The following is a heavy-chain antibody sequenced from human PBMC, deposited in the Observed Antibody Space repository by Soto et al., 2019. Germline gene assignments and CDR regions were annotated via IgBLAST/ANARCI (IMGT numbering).Heavy chain of an antibody. J-gene: IGHJ6*02. V-gene: IGHV4-34*01. Sequence: SETLSLTCAVYGGSFSGYYWSWIRQPPGKGLEWIGEINHSGSTNYNPSPKSRVNISVDTSKNQFSLKLSSVPAADTAVYYCARTLLYCSSTSCHYYYYYGMDVWGQGTTVTVSS. CDR2: INHSGST. CDR3: ARTLLYCSSTSCHYYYYYGMDV. D-gene: IGHD2-2*01. CDR1: GGSFSGYY.